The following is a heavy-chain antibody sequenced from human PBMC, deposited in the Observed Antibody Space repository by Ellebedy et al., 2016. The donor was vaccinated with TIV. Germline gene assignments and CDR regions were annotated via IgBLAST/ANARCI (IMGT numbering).Heavy chain of an antibody. V-gene: IGHV1-69*13. CDR1: GGTFSSYA. CDR3: ARGADIVVVPAAISAYFQH. CDR2: IIPIFGTA. D-gene: IGHD2-2*02. J-gene: IGHJ1*01. Sequence: SVKVSFXASGGTFSSYAISWVRQAPGQGFEWMGGIIPIFGTANYAQKFQGRVTITADESTSTAYMELSSLRSEDTAVYYCARGADIVVVPAAISAYFQHWGQGTLVTVSS.